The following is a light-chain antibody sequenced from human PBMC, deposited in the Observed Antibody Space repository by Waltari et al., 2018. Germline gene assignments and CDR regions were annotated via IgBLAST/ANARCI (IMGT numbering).Light chain of an antibody. V-gene: IGLV2-23*01. CDR2: EGN. Sequence: QSALTQPASVSGSPGQSITISCTGTTSDVGRYNLVSWYQQHPGEVPKLIIYEGNKRPSGVSNRFSGSKSGNTASLTISGLQPEDEADYYCCSYGGASIMIFGGGTKVTVL. J-gene: IGLJ2*01. CDR1: TSDVGRYNL. CDR3: CSYGGASIMI.